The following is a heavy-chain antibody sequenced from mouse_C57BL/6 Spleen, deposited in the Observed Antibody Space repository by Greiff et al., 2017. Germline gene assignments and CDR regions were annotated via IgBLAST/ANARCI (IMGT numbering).Heavy chain of an antibody. CDR1: GFNIKDDY. CDR3: TTWGLRRD. CDR2: IDPENGDT. Sequence: EVQLVESGAELVRPGASVKLSCTASGFNIKDDYMHWVKQRPEQGLEWIGWIDPENGDTEYASKFQGKATITADTSSNTAYLQLSSLTSEDTAVYYCTTWGLRRDWGQGTTLTVSS. J-gene: IGHJ2*01. D-gene: IGHD2-4*01. V-gene: IGHV14-4*01.